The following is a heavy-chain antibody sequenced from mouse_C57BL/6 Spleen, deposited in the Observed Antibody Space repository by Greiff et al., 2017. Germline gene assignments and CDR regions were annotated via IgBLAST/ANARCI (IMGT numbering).Heavy chain of an antibody. D-gene: IGHD2-1*01. V-gene: IGHV1-18*01. CDR2: INPNNGGT. Sequence: VQLQQSGPELVKPGASVKIPCKASGYTFTDYNMDWVKQSHGKSLEWIGDINPNNGGTIYNQKFKGKATLTVDKSSSTAYMELRSLTSEDTAVYYCARDYGNYLYAMDYWGQGTSVTVSS. J-gene: IGHJ4*01. CDR3: ARDYGNYLYAMDY. CDR1: GYTFTDYN.